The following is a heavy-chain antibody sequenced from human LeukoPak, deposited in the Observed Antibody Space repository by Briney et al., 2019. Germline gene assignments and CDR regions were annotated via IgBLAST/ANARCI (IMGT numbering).Heavy chain of an antibody. CDR1: GGSFSGYY. CDR2: INHSGST. CDR3: ARQWLRTTRQDY. V-gene: IGHV4-34*01. J-gene: IGHJ4*02. Sequence: PSETLSLTCAVYGGSFSGYYWSWIRQPPGKGLEWIGEINHSGSTNYKPSLKSRVTISVDTSKNQFSLKLSSVTAADTAVYYCARQWLRTTRQDYWGQGTLVTVSS. D-gene: IGHD5-12*01.